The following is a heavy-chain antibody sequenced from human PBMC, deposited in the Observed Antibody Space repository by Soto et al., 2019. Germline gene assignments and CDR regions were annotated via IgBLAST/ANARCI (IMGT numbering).Heavy chain of an antibody. D-gene: IGHD3-3*01. CDR2: ISSSSSTI. V-gene: IGHV3-48*01. J-gene: IGHJ4*02. CDR3: AKDLAIFGVAADPDY. CDR1: GFTFSSYS. Sequence: PGGSLRLSCAASGFTFSSYSMNWVRQAPGKGLEWVSYISSSSSTIYYADSVKGRFTISRDNSKNTLYLQMNSLRAEDTAVYYCAKDLAIFGVAADPDYWGQGTLVTVSS.